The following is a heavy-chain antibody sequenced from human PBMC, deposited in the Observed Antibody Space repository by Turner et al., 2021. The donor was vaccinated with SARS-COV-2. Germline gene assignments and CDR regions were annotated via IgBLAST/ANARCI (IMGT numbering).Heavy chain of an antibody. CDR3: ATGYQLRVNWFDP. V-gene: IGHV1-69*04. Sequence: QVQLVQSGAEVKKPGSSVNVSCKASGGTFSSYAISWVRQAPGQGLEWMGRLIPILGIAKYAQKFQGRVTITADKSTSTAYMELSSLRSEDTAVYYCATGYQLRVNWFDPWGQGTLVTVSS. CDR1: GGTFSSYA. D-gene: IGHD2-2*01. J-gene: IGHJ5*02. CDR2: LIPILGIA.